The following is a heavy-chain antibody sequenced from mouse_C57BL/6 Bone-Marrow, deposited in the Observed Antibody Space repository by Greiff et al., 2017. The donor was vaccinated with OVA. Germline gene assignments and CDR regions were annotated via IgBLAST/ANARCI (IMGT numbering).Heavy chain of an antibody. V-gene: IGHV5-6*01. CDR2: ISSGGSYT. Sequence: EVMLVESGGDLVKPGGSLKLSCAASGFTFSSYGMSWVRQTPDKRLEWVATISSGGSYTYYPDSVKGRFTISRDNAKNTLYLQMSSLKSEDTAMYYCARQSSYKDYWDQGTTLTVSS. CDR1: GFTFSSYG. D-gene: IGHD1-1*01. J-gene: IGHJ2*01. CDR3: ARQSSYKDY.